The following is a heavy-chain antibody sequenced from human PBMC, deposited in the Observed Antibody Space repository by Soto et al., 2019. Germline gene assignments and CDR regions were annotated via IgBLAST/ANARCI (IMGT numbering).Heavy chain of an antibody. CDR1: GFTFSSYG. Sequence: GGSLRLSCSASGFTFSSYGMHWVRQAPGKGLEWVAVISYDGSNKYYADSVKGRFTISRDNSKNTLYLQMNSLRADDTAVYYCAKDTGLDDITYYDILTGHNWFDPWGQGTLVTVSS. D-gene: IGHD3-9*01. V-gene: IGHV3-30*18. CDR3: AKDTGLDDITYYDILTGHNWFDP. J-gene: IGHJ5*02. CDR2: ISYDGSNK.